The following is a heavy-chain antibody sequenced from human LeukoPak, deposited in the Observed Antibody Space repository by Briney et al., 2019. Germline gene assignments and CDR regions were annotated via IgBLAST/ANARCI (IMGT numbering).Heavy chain of an antibody. CDR2: MNPNTENT. CDR3: ARAPSDSSGFLRFDP. D-gene: IGHD6-19*01. CDR1: GYTFTTYD. V-gene: IGHV1-8*01. J-gene: IGHJ5*02. Sequence: GASVKVSCKASGYTFTTYDINWVRQATGQGLEWMGWMNPNTENTGYAQNFQGRVTMTSKTSISTAYMELTGLRSEDTAVYYCARAPSDSSGFLRFDPWGQGTLVTVSS.